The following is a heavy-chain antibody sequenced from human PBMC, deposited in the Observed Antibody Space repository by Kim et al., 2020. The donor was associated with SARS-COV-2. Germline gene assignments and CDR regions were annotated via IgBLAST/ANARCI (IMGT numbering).Heavy chain of an antibody. CDR3: AKSIWDYYDSGSTFEN. CDR2: ISKDGNTQ. D-gene: IGHD3-10*01. CDR1: GFTVRNNG. J-gene: IGHJ4*02. V-gene: IGHV3-30*18. Sequence: GGSLRLSCGGSGFTVRNNGMHWLRQAPGKGLEWVSVISKDGNTQIYADSVKGRFTVSRDTSKNTLYLQMNSLRAEDTAVYYCAKSIWDYYDSGSTFENWGQGTLVTVSS.